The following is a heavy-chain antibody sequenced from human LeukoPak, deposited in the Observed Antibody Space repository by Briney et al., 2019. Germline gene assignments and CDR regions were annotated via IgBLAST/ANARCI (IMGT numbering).Heavy chain of an antibody. CDR1: GGSFSGYY. CDR3: ARSRANWVPYYYGMDV. J-gene: IGHJ6*02. V-gene: IGHV4-34*01. CDR2: INHSEST. Sequence: SETLSLTCAVYGGSFSGYYWSWIRQPPGKGLEWIGEINHSESTNYNPSLKSRVTISVDTSKNQFSLKLSSVTAADTAVYYCARSRANWVPYYYGMDVWGQGTTVTVSS. D-gene: IGHD7-27*01.